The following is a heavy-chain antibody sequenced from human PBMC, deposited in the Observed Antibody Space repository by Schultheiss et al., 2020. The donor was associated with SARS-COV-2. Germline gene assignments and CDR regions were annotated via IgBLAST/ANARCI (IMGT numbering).Heavy chain of an antibody. CDR3: ATTTANYFDP. J-gene: IGHJ5*02. CDR2: IYPGDSDT. D-gene: IGHD1-1*01. CDR1: GYSFTSYW. Sequence: GGSLRLSCKGSGYSFTSYWIGWVRQMPGKGLEWMGIIYPGDSDTRYSPSFQGQVTISADKSISTAYLQWSSLKASDTAMYYCATTTANYFDPWGQGTLVTVSS. V-gene: IGHV5-51*01.